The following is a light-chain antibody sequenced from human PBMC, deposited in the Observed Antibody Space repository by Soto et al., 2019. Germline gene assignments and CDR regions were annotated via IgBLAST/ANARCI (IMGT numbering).Light chain of an antibody. CDR2: GAA. CDR3: QHYGSSPFA. Sequence: EIVLTQSPGTLSLSPGERATLSCRASQSVSSSYLAWYQQKPGQAPRLLIYGAASRATGIPDWFSGSGSGTDFTLTISRLEPEDFAVYYCQHYGSSPFAFGGGPKVEIK. V-gene: IGKV3-20*01. J-gene: IGKJ4*01. CDR1: QSVSSSY.